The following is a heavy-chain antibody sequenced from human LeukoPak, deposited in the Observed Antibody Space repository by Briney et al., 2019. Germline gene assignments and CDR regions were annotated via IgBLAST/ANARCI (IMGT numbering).Heavy chain of an antibody. D-gene: IGHD3-3*01. CDR1: GDNINYYT. J-gene: IGHJ3*02. Sequence: ASVKVSCKASGDNINYYTIHWMRQAPGQRLQWMGWINGGSGNLRFSQDFQGRLSILRDTSANTAYMELSSLTSEDAAVYYCATWHRTSGWGAFNIWGQGTTVSVAS. CDR2: INGGSGNL. V-gene: IGHV1-3*03. CDR3: ATWHRTSGWGAFNI.